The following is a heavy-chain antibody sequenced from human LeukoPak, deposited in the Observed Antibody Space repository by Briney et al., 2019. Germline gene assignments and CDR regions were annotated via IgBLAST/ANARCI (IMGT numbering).Heavy chain of an antibody. Sequence: KPSETLSLTCTVSGGSISSSSYYWGWIRQPPGKGLEWIGSIYYSGSTYYNPSLKSRVTISVDTSKNQFSLKLSSVTAADTAVYYCATRLYCSGGSCSTDYRGQGTLVTVSS. CDR2: IYYSGST. CDR3: ATRLYCSGGSCSTDY. D-gene: IGHD2-15*01. CDR1: GGSISSSSYY. J-gene: IGHJ4*02. V-gene: IGHV4-39*01.